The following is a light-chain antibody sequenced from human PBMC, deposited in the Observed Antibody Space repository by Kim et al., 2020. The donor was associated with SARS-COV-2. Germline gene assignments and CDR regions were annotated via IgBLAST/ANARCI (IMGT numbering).Light chain of an antibody. CDR1: QSPAHNDGNTY. V-gene: IGKV2-24*01. CDR3: MQSTQFPPYT. J-gene: IGKJ2*01. Sequence: DIVLTQTPLSLPVTLGQPASISCKSSQSPAHNDGNTYLSWLQRRPGQPPRLLIYKTSIRFPGVPVRFRGSGAGTDFTLKISRVEADDVGVYYCMQSTQFPPYTFGQGTKLEI. CDR2: KTS.